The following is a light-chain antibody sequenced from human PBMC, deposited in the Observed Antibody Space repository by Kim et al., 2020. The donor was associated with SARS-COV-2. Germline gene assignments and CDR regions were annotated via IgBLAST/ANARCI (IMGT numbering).Light chain of an antibody. V-gene: IGKV3-20*01. CDR3: QQYGNSPHT. Sequence: SPGERATRSCRARQSVSSSYLAWYRQKPGQAPRLLIYGASSRATGVPDRFSGSGSGTDFTLTITRLEPEDFAVYYCQQYGNSPHTFGQGTKVDIK. CDR1: QSVSSSY. J-gene: IGKJ1*01. CDR2: GAS.